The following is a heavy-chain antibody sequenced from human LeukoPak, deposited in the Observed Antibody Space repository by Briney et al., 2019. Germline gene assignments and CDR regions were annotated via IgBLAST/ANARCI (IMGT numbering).Heavy chain of an antibody. Sequence: ASVKVSCKASGYTFTSYGISWVRQAPGQGLEWMGWISAHNGNTNYAQKLQGRVTMTTDTSTSTAYMELRSLRSDDTAVYYCARDIMWELPDAFDIWGQGTMVTVSS. V-gene: IGHV1-18*01. CDR1: GYTFTSYG. CDR3: ARDIMWELPDAFDI. D-gene: IGHD1-26*01. CDR2: ISAHNGNT. J-gene: IGHJ3*02.